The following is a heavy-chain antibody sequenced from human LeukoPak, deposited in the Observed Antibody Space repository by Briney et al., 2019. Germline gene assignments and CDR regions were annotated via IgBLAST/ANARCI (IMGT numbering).Heavy chain of an antibody. CDR3: ARVRKYCSGGSCYSVSGY. V-gene: IGHV4-34*01. D-gene: IGHD2-15*01. CDR2: INHSGST. J-gene: IGHJ4*02. CDR1: GGSFSGYY. Sequence: EPSETLSLTCAVYGGSFSGYYWSWIRQPPGKGLEWIGEINHSGSTSYNPSLKSRVTISVDTSKNQFSLKLSSVTAADTAVYYCARVRKYCSGGSCYSVSGYWGQGTLVTVSS.